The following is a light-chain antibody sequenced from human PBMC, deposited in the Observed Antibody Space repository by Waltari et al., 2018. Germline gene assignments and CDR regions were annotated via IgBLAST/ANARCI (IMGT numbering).Light chain of an antibody. J-gene: IGLJ3*02. Sequence: QSVLTQPPSASGTPGQRVTIACSGSSSNIGSNTVTWYQQLPGTAPKLLIYSNNQRPSGVPDRFSGSKSGPSASLAISGLQSEDEADYYCAAWDDSLNGPVFGGGTKLTVL. CDR2: SNN. V-gene: IGLV1-44*01. CDR1: SSNIGSNT. CDR3: AAWDDSLNGPV.